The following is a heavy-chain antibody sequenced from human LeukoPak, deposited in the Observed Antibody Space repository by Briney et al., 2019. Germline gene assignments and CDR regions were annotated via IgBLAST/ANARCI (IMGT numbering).Heavy chain of an antibody. D-gene: IGHD6-6*01. V-gene: IGHV3-30*03. Sequence: GGSLRLSCAASGFTFSSYGMHWVRQAPGKGLEWVAVISYDGSNKYYADSVKGRFTISRDNSKNTLYLQMNSLRAEDTAVYYCARDFSEYSSDYFDYWGQGTLVTVSS. CDR2: ISYDGSNK. CDR1: GFTFSSYG. CDR3: ARDFSEYSSDYFDY. J-gene: IGHJ4*02.